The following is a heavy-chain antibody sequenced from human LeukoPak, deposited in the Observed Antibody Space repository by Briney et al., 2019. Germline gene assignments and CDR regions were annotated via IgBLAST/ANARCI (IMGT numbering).Heavy chain of an antibody. V-gene: IGHV3-9*01. J-gene: IGHJ4*02. CDR3: AKAAGNYAFDY. CDR2: ISWNSRTI. CDR1: GFTFGDYS. D-gene: IGHD4-11*01. Sequence: SLRLSCAASGFTFGDYSMHWVRQAPGEGLEWVSGISWNSRTIIYADSVKGRFTISRDNAKNSLYLQMNSLGVEDAAFYYCAKAAGNYAFDYWGRGTLVTVSS.